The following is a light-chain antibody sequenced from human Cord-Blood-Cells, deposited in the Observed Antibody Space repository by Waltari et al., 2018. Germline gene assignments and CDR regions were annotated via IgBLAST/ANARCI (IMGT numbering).Light chain of an antibody. CDR1: SSDVGRYKL. CDR2: AGS. CDR3: CSYAGISTWV. Sequence: QSALTQHASVSGSPGQSLTISCTGTSSDVGRYKLVSWYQQHPGKAPKLTIYAGSKLPSGVSKRFSGSKSGNTASLTISGLQADDEADYYCCSYAGISTWVFGGGTKLTVL. V-gene: IGLV2-23*01. J-gene: IGLJ3*02.